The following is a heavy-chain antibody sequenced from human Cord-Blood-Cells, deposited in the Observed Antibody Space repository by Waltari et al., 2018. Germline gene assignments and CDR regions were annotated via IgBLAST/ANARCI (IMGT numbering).Heavy chain of an antibody. Sequence: QVQLQESGPGLVKPSETLSLTCTVSGGSISSYYWSWIRQPPGKGLEGIGYIYYSGSTDSNPSRKSRGAISVDTSKIQCSLKRSSVTAADTAVYYCARRTYYYDSSGYYWFDPWGQGTLVTVSS. D-gene: IGHD3-22*01. CDR1: GGSISSYY. J-gene: IGHJ5*02. CDR3: ARRTYYYDSSGYYWFDP. V-gene: IGHV4-59*08. CDR2: IYYSGST.